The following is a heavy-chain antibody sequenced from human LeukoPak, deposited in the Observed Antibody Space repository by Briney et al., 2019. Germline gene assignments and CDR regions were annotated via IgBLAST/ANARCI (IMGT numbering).Heavy chain of an antibody. CDR2: ISSSSSYR. D-gene: IGHD5-18*01. CDR1: GFTFSSYS. J-gene: IGHJ4*02. CDR3: ARDPNGNSWLDY. V-gene: IGHV3-21*01. Sequence: GGSLRLSCAASGFTFSSYSVNWVRQAPGKGLEWVSSISSSSSYRYYADSVRGRFTISRDNSKNTLYLQMNSLRAEDTAVYYCARDPNGNSWLDYWGQGTLVTVSS.